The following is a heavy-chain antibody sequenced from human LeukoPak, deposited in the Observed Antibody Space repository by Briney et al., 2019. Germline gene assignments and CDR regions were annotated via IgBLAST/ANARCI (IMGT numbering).Heavy chain of an antibody. CDR2: ISGLSTHI. Sequence: GGSLRLSCSASGFTFSDYDMNWVRQAPGKGLEWVSSISGLSTHIYYGDSVKGRFSISRDNAKNSVYLQMNSLGVEDTAIYYCGRAFPPLRTSSAGDLWGQGILVTVSS. V-gene: IGHV3-69-1*02. CDR3: GRAFPPLRTSSAGDL. J-gene: IGHJ4*02. D-gene: IGHD3-16*01. CDR1: GFTFSDYD.